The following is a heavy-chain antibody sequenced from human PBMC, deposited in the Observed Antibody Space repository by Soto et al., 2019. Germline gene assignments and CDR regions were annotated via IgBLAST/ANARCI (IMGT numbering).Heavy chain of an antibody. CDR2: ISWDGGST. CDR1: GFTFDDYT. J-gene: IGHJ3*02. Sequence: GGSLRLSCAASGFTFDDYTMHWVRQAPGKGLEWVSLISWDGGSTYYADSVKGRFTISRDNSKNSLYLQMNSLRTEDTALYYCAKGVFYSSGHDDAFDIWGQGTMVTVSS. CDR3: AKGVFYSSGHDDAFDI. D-gene: IGHD6-19*01. V-gene: IGHV3-43*01.